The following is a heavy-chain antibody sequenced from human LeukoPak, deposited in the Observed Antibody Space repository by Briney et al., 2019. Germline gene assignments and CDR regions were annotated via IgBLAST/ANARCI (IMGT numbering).Heavy chain of an antibody. J-gene: IGHJ6*03. Sequence: GRSLRLSCAASGFTFDDYAMHWVRQAPGKGLEWVSGISWNSGSIGYADSVKGRFTISRDNAKNSLYLQMNSLRAEDTALYYCAKDKGSRSYYKGYYYYYMDVWGKGTTVTVSS. D-gene: IGHD3-10*01. CDR3: AKDKGSRSYYKGYYYYYMDV. CDR2: ISWNSGSI. CDR1: GFTFDDYA. V-gene: IGHV3-9*01.